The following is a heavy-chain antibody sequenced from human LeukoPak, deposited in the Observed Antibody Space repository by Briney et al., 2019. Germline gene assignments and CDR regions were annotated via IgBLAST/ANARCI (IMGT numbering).Heavy chain of an antibody. CDR2: IYTSGST. V-gene: IGHV4-61*02. J-gene: IGHJ4*02. Sequence: RPSQTLSLTCTVSGGSISSGSYYWSWLRQPAGKGLEWIGRIYTSGSTNYNPSLKSRVTISVDTSKNQFSLKLSSVTAAGTAVYYCAREGTYGSGSYYINFDYWGQGTLVTVSS. CDR1: GGSISSGSYY. D-gene: IGHD3-10*01. CDR3: AREGTYGSGSYYINFDY.